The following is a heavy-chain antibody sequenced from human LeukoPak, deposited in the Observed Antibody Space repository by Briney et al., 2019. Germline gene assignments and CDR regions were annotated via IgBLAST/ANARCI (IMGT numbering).Heavy chain of an antibody. Sequence: GESLKISRKCSGYRFTSYLIGLVRQMPGKGLEWMGIIYPGDSDTRYSPSFQGQVTISADKSISTAYLQWSSLKASDTAIYYCARRVESSSWTFDYWGQGTLVTVSS. CDR3: ARRVESSSWTFDY. CDR1: GYRFTSYL. CDR2: IYPGDSDT. J-gene: IGHJ4*02. D-gene: IGHD6-13*01. V-gene: IGHV5-51*01.